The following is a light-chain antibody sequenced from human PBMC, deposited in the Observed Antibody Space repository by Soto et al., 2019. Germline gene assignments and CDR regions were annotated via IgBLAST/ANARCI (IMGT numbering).Light chain of an antibody. CDR2: AAS. V-gene: IGKV1-39*01. CDR3: QQYNTYST. CDR1: QSISSY. Sequence: DIQMTQSPSSLSASVGDRVNITCRASQSISSYLNWYQQKPGKAPKLLIYAASSLQSGVPSRFSGSGSGTEFTLTISSLQPDDFATYYCQQYNTYSTFGQGTRLEN. J-gene: IGKJ5*01.